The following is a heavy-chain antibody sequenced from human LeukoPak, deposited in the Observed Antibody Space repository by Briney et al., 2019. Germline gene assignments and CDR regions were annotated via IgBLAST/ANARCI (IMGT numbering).Heavy chain of an antibody. CDR3: AKDHRTSTWPFDY. CDR2: ISGSGGST. V-gene: IGHV3-23*01. D-gene: IGHD2-2*01. J-gene: IGHJ4*02. CDR1: GFTFSSYA. Sequence: PGGSLRLSCAASGFTFSSYAMSWVRQAPGKGLEWVSSISGSGGSTYYADSVKGRFTISRENSKNTLYLQMNSLRAEDTAIYYCAKDHRTSTWPFDYWGQGTLVTVSS.